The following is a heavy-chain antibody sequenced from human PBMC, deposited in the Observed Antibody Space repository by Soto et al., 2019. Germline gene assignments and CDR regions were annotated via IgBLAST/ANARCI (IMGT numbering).Heavy chain of an antibody. CDR2: LYWDDDK. D-gene: IGHD3-9*01. CDR3: ALTGLEAPAGV. V-gene: IGHV2-5*02. CDR1: GFSLSNSGVG. Sequence: QITLKESGPTLVKPTQTLTLTCTFSGFSLSNSGVGAGWIRQPPGKALEWLALLYWDDDKRYSPSLKSRLTITKDTSKNLVVLTMTNMDPVDTATYYCALTGLEAPAGVWGQGTLVIVSS. J-gene: IGHJ4*02.